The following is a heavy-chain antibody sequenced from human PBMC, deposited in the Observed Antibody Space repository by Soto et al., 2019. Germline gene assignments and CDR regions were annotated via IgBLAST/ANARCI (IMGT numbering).Heavy chain of an antibody. D-gene: IGHD6-6*01. CDR1: GGSISSSNW. CDR3: ARVSHGYSSSSPRTHGYFDL. V-gene: IGHV4-4*02. J-gene: IGHJ2*01. Sequence: QVQLQESGPGLVKPSGTLSLTCAVSGGSISSSNWWSWVRQPPGKGVEWIGEIYHSGSTNYNPSLKSRVTISVDKSKNQFSRKLSSVTAADTAVYYCARVSHGYSSSSPRTHGYFDLWGRGTLVTVSS. CDR2: IYHSGST.